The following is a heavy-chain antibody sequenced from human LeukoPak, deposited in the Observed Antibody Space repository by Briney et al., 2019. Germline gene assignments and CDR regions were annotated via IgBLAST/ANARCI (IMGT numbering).Heavy chain of an antibody. D-gene: IGHD3-22*01. V-gene: IGHV1-3*01. CDR3: ARGAREYYYDSSGYLSY. J-gene: IGHJ4*02. CDR1: GYTFTSYA. Sequence: ASVKVSCKASGYTFTSYAIHWVRQAPGQRLEWMGWISAGNGNTKYSQNFQGRVTFISNTSATTAFMELSSLRSEDAAVYYCARGAREYYYDSSGYLSYWGQGTLVTVSS. CDR2: ISAGNGNT.